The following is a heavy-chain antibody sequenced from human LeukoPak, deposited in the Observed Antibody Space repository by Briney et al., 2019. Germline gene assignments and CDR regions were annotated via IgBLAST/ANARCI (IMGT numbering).Heavy chain of an antibody. CDR3: AKVRWGSDNALDS. CDR2: ISYDGSNK. D-gene: IGHD3-16*01. CDR1: GFTFSSYA. J-gene: IGHJ4*02. Sequence: PGGSLRLSCAASGFTFSSYAMHWVRQAPGKGLEWVAVISYDGSNKYYADSVKGRFTISRDNSKNTLYLQMNSLRAEDTAVYYCAKVRWGSDNALDSWGQGTLVTGSS. V-gene: IGHV3-30*04.